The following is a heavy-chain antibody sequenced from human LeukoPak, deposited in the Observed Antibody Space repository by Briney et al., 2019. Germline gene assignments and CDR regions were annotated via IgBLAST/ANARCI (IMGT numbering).Heavy chain of an antibody. D-gene: IGHD4-4*01. CDR2: ISWNSGSI. CDR3: ARDFFVPWVTTVTPYHYYYYGMDV. CDR1: GFTFDDYA. Sequence: PGRSLRLSCAASGFTFDDYAMHWVRQAPGKGLEWVSGISWNSGSIGYADSVKGRFTISRDNSKNTLYLQMNSLRAEDTAVYYCARDFFVPWVTTVTPYHYYYYGMDVWGQGTTVTVSS. J-gene: IGHJ6*02. V-gene: IGHV3-9*01.